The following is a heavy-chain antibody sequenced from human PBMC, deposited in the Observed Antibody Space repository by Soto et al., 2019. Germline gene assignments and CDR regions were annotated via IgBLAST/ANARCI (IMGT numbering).Heavy chain of an antibody. V-gene: IGHV3-9*01. D-gene: IGHD6-19*01. CDR3: AKDTGSGWPRYYFDY. CDR2: ISWNSGSI. CDR1: GFTFDDYV. Sequence: EVQLVESGGGLVQPGRSLRLSCAASGFTFDDYVMHWVRQAPGKGLEWVSGISWNSGSIGYADSVKGRFTISRDNAKNSLYLQMNSLRAEDTALYYCAKDTGSGWPRYYFDYWGQGTLVTVSS. J-gene: IGHJ4*02.